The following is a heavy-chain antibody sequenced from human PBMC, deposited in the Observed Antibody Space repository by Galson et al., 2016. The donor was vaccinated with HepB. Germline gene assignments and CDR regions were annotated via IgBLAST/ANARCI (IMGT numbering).Heavy chain of an antibody. J-gene: IGHJ3*01. V-gene: IGHV1-46*01. Sequence: SVKVSCKASGYTFTTYYMHWVRQAPGQGLEWMGIIAPGGGSTSYAQKFQGRITVTRDTSTSTVYMELSSLISEDTAVYYCAREGYNSGWYYWGQGTVVTVSP. CDR1: GYTFTTYY. CDR2: IAPGGGST. CDR3: AREGYNSGWYY. D-gene: IGHD6-19*01.